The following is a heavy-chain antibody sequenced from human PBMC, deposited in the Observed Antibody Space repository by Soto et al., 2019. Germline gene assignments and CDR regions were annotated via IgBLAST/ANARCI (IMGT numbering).Heavy chain of an antibody. CDR2: IKQDGSEK. CDR1: GFTFSSYW. CDR3: ASEGMIYYYDSSGYGL. J-gene: IGHJ4*02. D-gene: IGHD3-22*01. Sequence: GWSLRLSCAASGFTFSSYWMSWVRQAPGKGLEWVANIKQDGSEKYYVDSVKGRFTISRDNAKNSLYLQMNSLRAEDTAVYYCASEGMIYYYDSSGYGLWGQGTRVTVSS. V-gene: IGHV3-7*01.